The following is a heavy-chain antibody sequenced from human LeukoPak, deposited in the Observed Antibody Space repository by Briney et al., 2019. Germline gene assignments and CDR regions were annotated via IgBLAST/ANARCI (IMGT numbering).Heavy chain of an antibody. CDR1: GYTFTSYD. V-gene: IGHV1-8*01. CDR3: ARRNIAARNFDY. CDR2: MNPNSGNT. Sequence: ASVKVSCKASGYTFTSYDINWERQATGQGLEWMGWMNPNSGNTGYAQKFQGRVTMTRNTSISTAYMELSSLRSEDTAVYYCARRNIAARNFDYWGQGTLVTVSS. D-gene: IGHD6-6*01. J-gene: IGHJ4*02.